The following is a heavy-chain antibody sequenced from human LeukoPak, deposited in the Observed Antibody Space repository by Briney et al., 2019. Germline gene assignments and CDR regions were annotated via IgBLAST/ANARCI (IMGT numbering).Heavy chain of an antibody. CDR1: GYAFTGYY. J-gene: IGHJ4*02. V-gene: IGHV1-2*02. Sequence: ASVKVSCKASGYAFTGYYMHWVRQAPGRGLEWMGWINPNSGGTNYAQKFQGRVTMTRDTSISTAYMELSRLRSDDTAVYYCAREQQSIAVAGTLDYWGQGTLVTVSS. D-gene: IGHD6-19*01. CDR3: AREQQSIAVAGTLDY. CDR2: INPNSGGT.